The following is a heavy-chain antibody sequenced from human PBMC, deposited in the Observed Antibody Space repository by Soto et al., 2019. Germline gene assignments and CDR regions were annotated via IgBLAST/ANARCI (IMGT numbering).Heavy chain of an antibody. V-gene: IGHV1-69*02. J-gene: IGHJ4*02. CDR1: GSTFSSYT. Sequence: SVKVSCKACGSTFSSYTISWGRQAPGQRLEWMGRIIPILGIANYAQKFQGRVTITADKSTSTAYMELSSLRSDDTALYYFVIDCSSVSCPVDYWCQGTLVTVSS. CDR2: IIPILGIA. CDR3: VIDCSSVSCPVDY. D-gene: IGHD2-15*01.